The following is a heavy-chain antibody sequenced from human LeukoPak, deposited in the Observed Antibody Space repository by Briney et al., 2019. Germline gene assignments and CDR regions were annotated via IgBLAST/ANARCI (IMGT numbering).Heavy chain of an antibody. CDR3: ARDRDGIAVAGTLDY. CDR1: GFTFNNYA. Sequence: GGSLRLSCAASGFTFNNYAMNWVRQAPGKGLEWVSVISGSGGTTYYADSVKGRFTISRDNSKNTLYLQMNSLRAEDTAVYYCARDRDGIAVAGTLDYWGQETLVTVSS. CDR2: ISGSGGTT. D-gene: IGHD6-19*01. J-gene: IGHJ4*02. V-gene: IGHV3-23*01.